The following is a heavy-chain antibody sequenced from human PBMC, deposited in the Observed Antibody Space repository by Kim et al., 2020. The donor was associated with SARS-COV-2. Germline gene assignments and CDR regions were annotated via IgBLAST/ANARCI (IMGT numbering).Heavy chain of an antibody. CDR2: IIPILGIA. D-gene: IGHD6-13*01. Sequence: SVKVSCKASGGTFSSYAISWVRQAPGQGLEWMGRIIPILGIANYAQKFQGRVTITADKSTSTAYMELSSLRSEDTAVYYCASEMGKKKQLSTLPFRYYYYYMDVWGKGTTVTVSS. CDR3: ASEMGKKKQLSTLPFRYYYYYMDV. CDR1: GGTFSSYA. J-gene: IGHJ6*03. V-gene: IGHV1-69*04.